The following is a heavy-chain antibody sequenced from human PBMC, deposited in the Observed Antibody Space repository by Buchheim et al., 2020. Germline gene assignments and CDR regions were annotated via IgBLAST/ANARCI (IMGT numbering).Heavy chain of an antibody. CDR2: IYDSGNT. CDR3: ANLYDGNNNGYIDY. V-gene: IGHV4-30-4*08. J-gene: IGHJ4*02. CDR1: GGSISSGENY. D-gene: IGHD1/OR15-1a*01. Sequence: QVQLQESGPGLVKPSQTLSLTCTVSGGSISSGENYWSWIRQPPGKGLELIGYIYDSGNTYYNPSLKSRLTILVDTSKNQFSLKLSSVTAADTAVYYCANLYDGNNNGYIDYWGQGTL.